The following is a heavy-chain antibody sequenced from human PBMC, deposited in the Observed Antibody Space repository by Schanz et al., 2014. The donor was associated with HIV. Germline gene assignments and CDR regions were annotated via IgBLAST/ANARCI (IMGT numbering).Heavy chain of an antibody. CDR3: ARDLGIVVVPATGAGMDV. Sequence: QVELVESGGGLVQPGGSLRLSCAASGFTFSSYAMHWVRQAPGKGLEWVAVISYDGSNKYYADSVKGRFTISRDNSKNTLYLQMNSLRAEDTAVYYCARDLGIVVVPATGAGMDVWGQGTTVTVSS. V-gene: IGHV3-30-3*01. CDR1: GFTFSSYA. J-gene: IGHJ6*02. CDR2: ISYDGSNK. D-gene: IGHD2-2*01.